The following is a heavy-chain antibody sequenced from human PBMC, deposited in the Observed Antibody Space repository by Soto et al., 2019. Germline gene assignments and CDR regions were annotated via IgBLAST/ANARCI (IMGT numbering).Heavy chain of an antibody. J-gene: IGHJ6*02. V-gene: IGHV3-21*01. CDR1: GFTFGSYN. CDR3: ARGSYCSGGTCYGNSYYGMDV. Sequence: EVQLVESGGGLVKPGGSLRLSCAASGFTFGSYNMNWVRQAPGKGLEWVSSISSSSSYIYYADSVRGRFTISRDNAKNSLYLQMNSLRAEDSALYYCARGSYCSGGTCYGNSYYGMDVWGQGTTVTVSS. CDR2: ISSSSSYI. D-gene: IGHD2-15*01.